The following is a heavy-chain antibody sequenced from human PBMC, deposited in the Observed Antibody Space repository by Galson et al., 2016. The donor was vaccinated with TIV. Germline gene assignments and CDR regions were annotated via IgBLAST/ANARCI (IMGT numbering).Heavy chain of an antibody. Sequence: SLKVSCKASGYSFIGYYLHWIRQAPGQGLEWVAWIDPNSGGTNYAHAVQGRFTMTRDKSNNTAYMELNSLRADDTAVYYCAKDLGLGEWNVLGGLDSWGLGTLVTVSS. CDR2: IDPNSGGT. D-gene: IGHD3-10*01. CDR3: AKDLGLGEWNVLGGLDS. V-gene: IGHV1-2*02. CDR1: GYSFIGYY. J-gene: IGHJ4*02.